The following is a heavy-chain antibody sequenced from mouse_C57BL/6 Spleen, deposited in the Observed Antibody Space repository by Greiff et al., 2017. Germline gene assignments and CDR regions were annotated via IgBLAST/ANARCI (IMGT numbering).Heavy chain of an antibody. CDR1: GFTFSDYY. D-gene: IGHD2-2*01. J-gene: IGHJ4*01. CDR2: INYDGSST. V-gene: IGHV5-16*01. Sequence: EVMLVESEGGLVQPGSSMKLSCTASGFTFSDYYMAWVRQVPEKGLEWVANINYDGSSTYYLDSLKSRFIISRDNAKNILYLQMSSLKSEDTATYYCAREGGYDPLYAMDYWGQGTSVTVSS. CDR3: AREGGYDPLYAMDY.